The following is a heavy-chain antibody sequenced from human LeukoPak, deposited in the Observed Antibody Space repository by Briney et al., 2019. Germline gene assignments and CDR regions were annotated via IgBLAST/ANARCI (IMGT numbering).Heavy chain of an antibody. J-gene: IGHJ4*02. D-gene: IGHD4-23*01. V-gene: IGHV3-49*04. CDR3: TREGVTHYFDY. CDR1: GFTFGDYA. Sequence: GGSLRLSCTASGFTFGDYAMSWVRQAPGKGLEWVGFIRSKAYGGTTEYAASVKGRFTISRDDSKSIAYLQMNSLETEDTAVYYCTREGVTHYFDYWGQGTLVTVSS. CDR2: IRSKAYGGTT.